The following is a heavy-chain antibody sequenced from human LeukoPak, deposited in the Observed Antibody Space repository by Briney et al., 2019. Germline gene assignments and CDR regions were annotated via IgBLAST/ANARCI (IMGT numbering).Heavy chain of an antibody. V-gene: IGHV3-23*01. CDR1: GFTFSSHA. CDR3: VREAGFVHPTNWFDP. D-gene: IGHD2-8*01. J-gene: IGHJ5*02. CDR2: ISVSGENT. Sequence: GGSLRLSCAASGFTFSSHAMAWVRQVPGRGLEWVSSISVSGENTYFADSVKGRFTISRDNSRSTVYLQMNTLRADDTAIYYCVREAGFVHPTNWFDPWGQGTLVSVSS.